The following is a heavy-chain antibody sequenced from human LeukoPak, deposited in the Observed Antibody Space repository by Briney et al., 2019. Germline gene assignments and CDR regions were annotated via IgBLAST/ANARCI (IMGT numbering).Heavy chain of an antibody. CDR1: GFAFSSYW. V-gene: IGHV3-23*01. D-gene: IGHD3-3*01. J-gene: IGHJ4*02. Sequence: AGGSLRLSCAASGFAFSSYWMHWVRQAPGKGLEWVSAISGSGGSTYYADSVKGRFTISRDNSKNTLYLQMNSLRAEDTAVYYCAKGGMRKRDAHYDFWSGQVPTQIDYWGQGTLVTVSS. CDR2: ISGSGGST. CDR3: AKGGMRKRDAHYDFWSGQVPTQIDY.